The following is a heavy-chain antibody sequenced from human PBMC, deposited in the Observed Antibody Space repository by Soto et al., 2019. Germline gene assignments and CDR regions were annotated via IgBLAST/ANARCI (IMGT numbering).Heavy chain of an antibody. CDR1: GFTFTSYW. V-gene: IGHV3-74*01. D-gene: IGHD2-2*01. Sequence: GGSLRLSCGASGFTFTSYWMHWVRQAPGEGLVWVSRINSDGSSTSYADSVKGRFTISRDNAKNTLYLQMNSLRAEDTAVYYCARHCTSTSCFAPGAFDIWGQGTMVTVSS. CDR2: INSDGSST. CDR3: ARHCTSTSCFAPGAFDI. J-gene: IGHJ3*02.